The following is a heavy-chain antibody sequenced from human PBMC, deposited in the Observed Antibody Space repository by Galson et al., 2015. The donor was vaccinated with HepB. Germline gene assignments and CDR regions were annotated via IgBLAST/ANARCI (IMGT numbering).Heavy chain of an antibody. CDR3: ASGCSRTSCYVDY. D-gene: IGHD2-2*01. V-gene: IGHV3-30*04. CDR2: ISYDGSNK. J-gene: IGHJ4*02. CDR1: GFTFSSYA. Sequence: SLRLSCAASGFTFSSYAMHWVRQAPGKGLDWVAVISYDGSNKYYADSVKGRFTISRDNSKNTLYLQMNSLRAEDTAVYYCASGCSRTSCYVDYWGQGTLVTVSS.